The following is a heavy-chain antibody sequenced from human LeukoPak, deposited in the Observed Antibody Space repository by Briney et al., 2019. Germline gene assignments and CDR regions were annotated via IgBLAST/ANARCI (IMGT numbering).Heavy chain of an antibody. J-gene: IGHJ4*02. D-gene: IGHD2-2*01. CDR1: GFTFSNYD. CDR2: ISGSGGST. V-gene: IGHV3-23*01. Sequence: GGSPRLSCAASGFTFSNYDMSWVRQAPGKGLEWVSAISGSGGSTYYADSVKGRFTISRDNSKNTLYLQMNSLRAEDTAVYYCAKRAQYHNDYWGQGTLVTVSS. CDR3: AKRAQYHNDY.